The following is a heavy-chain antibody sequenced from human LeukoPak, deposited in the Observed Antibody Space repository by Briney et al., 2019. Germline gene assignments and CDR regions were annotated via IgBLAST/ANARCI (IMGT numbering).Heavy chain of an antibody. V-gene: IGHV4-59*12. CDR1: GGSISSYY. D-gene: IGHD3-22*01. J-gene: IGHJ6*02. Sequence: PSETLSLTCTVSGGSISSYYWSWIRQPPGKGLEWIGYIYYSGSTYYNPSLKSRVTISVDTSKNQFSLKLSSVTAADTAVYYCARDSNYDSTYYYGMDVWGQGTTVTVSS. CDR2: IYYSGST. CDR3: ARDSNYDSTYYYGMDV.